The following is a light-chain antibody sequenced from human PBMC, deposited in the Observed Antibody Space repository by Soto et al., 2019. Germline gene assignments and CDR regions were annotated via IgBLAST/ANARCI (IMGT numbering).Light chain of an antibody. Sequence: QSVLNQPASVSGSPGQSITISCTGTSSDVGGYNYVSWYQQHPGKAPKLMIYEVSNRPSGVYNRFSGSKSGNTASLTISGLQAEDEADYYCSSYTSSSTLYVFGTGTQLTVL. CDR2: EVS. V-gene: IGLV2-14*01. J-gene: IGLJ1*01. CDR3: SSYTSSSTLYV. CDR1: SSDVGGYNY.